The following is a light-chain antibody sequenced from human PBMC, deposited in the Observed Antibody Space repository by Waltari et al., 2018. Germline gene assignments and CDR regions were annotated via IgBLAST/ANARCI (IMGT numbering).Light chain of an antibody. CDR1: AFPKQY. V-gene: IGLV3-25*03. CDR3: QSADSSGTYWE. Sequence: SSELTQPPSVSVSPGQTARISCSRDAFPKQYGYWYQQKSGQAPMLVIYRDTERPSGIPERFSGFSSGTTVTLTISGVQAEDEADYYCQSADSSGTYWEFGGGTKLTVL. J-gene: IGLJ3*02. CDR2: RDT.